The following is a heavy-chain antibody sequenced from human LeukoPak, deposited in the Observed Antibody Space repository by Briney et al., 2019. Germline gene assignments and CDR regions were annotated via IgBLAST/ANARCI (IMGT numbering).Heavy chain of an antibody. CDR1: GFTFDDYA. Sequence: PGGSLRLSCAASGFTFDDYAMHSVRQAPGKGLEWVSGISWNSGSIGYADSVKGRFTISRDNAKNSLYLQMNSLRAEDTALYYCAKDLSSWYSSSWFYYYYGMDVWGQGTTVTVSS. CDR2: ISWNSGSI. CDR3: AKDLSSWYSSSWFYYYYGMDV. D-gene: IGHD6-13*01. V-gene: IGHV3-9*01. J-gene: IGHJ6*02.